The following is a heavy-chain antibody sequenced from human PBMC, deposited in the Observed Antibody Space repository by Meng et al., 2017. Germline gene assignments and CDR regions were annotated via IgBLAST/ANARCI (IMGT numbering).Heavy chain of an antibody. CDR2: IVYSGST. V-gene: IGHV4-61*01. Sequence: AQLREPGPGVVGPSETLSLTCTVSGGSVGSGNYYWSWIRQPPGKGLEWIGYIVYSGSTTYNPSLKTRVTISVDTSKNQFSLKLTSVTAAGTAVYFCARDVGGDYETLFDYWGQGTLVTVSS. CDR1: GGSVGSGNYY. D-gene: IGHD4-17*01. CDR3: ARDVGGDYETLFDY. J-gene: IGHJ4*02.